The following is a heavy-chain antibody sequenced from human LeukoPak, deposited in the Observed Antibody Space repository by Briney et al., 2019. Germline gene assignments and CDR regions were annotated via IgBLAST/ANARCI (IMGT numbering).Heavy chain of an antibody. D-gene: IGHD2-2*01. J-gene: IGHJ4*02. V-gene: IGHV3-23*01. CDR1: GFTFSSYA. CDR3: AKAGRLNYCSSTSCPHYFDY. Sequence: GWSLRLSCAASGFTFSSYAMSWVRQAPGKGLEWVSAISGSGGSTYYADSVKGRFTISRDNSKNTLYLQMNSLRAEDTAVYYCAKAGRLNYCSSTSCPHYFDYWGQGTLVTVSS. CDR2: ISGSGGST.